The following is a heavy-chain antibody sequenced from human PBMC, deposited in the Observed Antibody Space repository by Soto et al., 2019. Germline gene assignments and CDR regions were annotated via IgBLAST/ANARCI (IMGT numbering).Heavy chain of an antibody. CDR3: ARDQSGAYGDYTSFDY. V-gene: IGHV6-1*01. CDR1: GDSVSSNSAA. Sequence: QSQTLSLTCVISGDSVSSNSAAWNWIRQSPSRGLEWLGRTYYRSKWYNDYAVSVKSRITINPDTSKNQFSLQLNSVTPEDTAVYYCARDQSGAYGDYTSFDYWGQGTLVTVSS. J-gene: IGHJ4*02. CDR2: TYYRSKWYN. D-gene: IGHD4-17*01.